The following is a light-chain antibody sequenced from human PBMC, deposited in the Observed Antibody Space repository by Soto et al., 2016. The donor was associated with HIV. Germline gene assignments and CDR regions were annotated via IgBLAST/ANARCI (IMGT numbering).Light chain of an antibody. CDR1: QAIRDD. CDR3: LQDYTYPYT. V-gene: IGKV1-6*01. CDR2: GAS. Sequence: AIQMTQSPSSLSASVGDRVTITCRASQAIRDDLGWYQQKPGKAPKLLIYGASRLQSGVPSRFGGSGSGTDFTLTISSLQPEDFATYFCLQDYTYPYTFGPGTK. J-gene: IGKJ2*01.